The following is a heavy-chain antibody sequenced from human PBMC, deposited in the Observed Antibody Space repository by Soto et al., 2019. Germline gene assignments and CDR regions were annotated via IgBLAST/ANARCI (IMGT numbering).Heavy chain of an antibody. D-gene: IGHD6-25*01. J-gene: IGHJ4*02. Sequence: EVQLSESGGGLMQPGGSLRLSCAASGFNFSPYAMSWVRQAPGHGLEWVSGIAGGSDISRYYKACVEGRFTISRDNSKNRLYLEMNTLRAEDRGVCYCTKGPARGPRAFFEHWGQGILVTVSS. CDR2: IAGGSDISR. CDR3: TKGPARGPRAFFEH. CDR1: GFNFSPYA. V-gene: IGHV3-23*01.